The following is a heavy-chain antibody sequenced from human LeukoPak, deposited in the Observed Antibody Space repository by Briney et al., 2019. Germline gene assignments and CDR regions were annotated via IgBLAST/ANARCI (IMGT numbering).Heavy chain of an antibody. D-gene: IGHD3-10*01. CDR2: INAGNGNT. CDR3: ARNSEVLLWFGESYYYFDY. V-gene: IGHV1-3*01. Sequence: ASVKVSCKASGYTFTSYAMHWVRQAPGQRLEWMGWINAGNGNTKYSQKFQGRVTITADESTSTAYMELSSLRSEDTAVYYCARNSEVLLWFGESYYYFDYWGQGTMVTVSS. J-gene: IGHJ4*02. CDR1: GYTFTSYA.